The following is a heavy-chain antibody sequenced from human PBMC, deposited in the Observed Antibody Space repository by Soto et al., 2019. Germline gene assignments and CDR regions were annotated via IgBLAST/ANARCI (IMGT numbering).Heavy chain of an antibody. CDR2: VHYSGLA. CDR1: GASITDNY. CDR3: ARALDYDFWGGRNWFDP. V-gene: IGHV4-59*01. Sequence: QVQLQQSGPGLVRPSEALTLTCDVSGASITDNYWSWIRQAPGKGQNRIGYVHYSGLANYNPSLMRRITIEMKTSKNRLFLKVDTLTAEDTAVYYCARALDYDFWGGRNWFDPWGQGILVTVSS. J-gene: IGHJ5*02. D-gene: IGHD3-3*01.